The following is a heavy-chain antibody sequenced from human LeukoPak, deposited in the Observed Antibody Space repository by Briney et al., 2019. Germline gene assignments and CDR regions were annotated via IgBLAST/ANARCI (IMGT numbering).Heavy chain of an antibody. Sequence: GGSLRPSCATSGFPFETNAMSWVRQAPGKGLEWVATIGNTETFYADSVTGRFTISRDNFKNTVNLQMNRLRVEDTAIYYCAKDWIQFNRVFDCFDSWGQGTLVTVSS. D-gene: IGHD5-18*01. CDR3: AKDWIQFNRVFDCFDS. V-gene: IGHV3-23*01. J-gene: IGHJ4*02. CDR1: GFPFETNA. CDR2: IGNTET.